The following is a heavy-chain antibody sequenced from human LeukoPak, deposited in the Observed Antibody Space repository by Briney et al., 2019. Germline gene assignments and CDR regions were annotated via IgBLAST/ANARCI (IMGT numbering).Heavy chain of an antibody. D-gene: IGHD6-13*01. CDR2: IKTKTDGGTT. V-gene: IGHV3-15*01. CDR1: GFSISNVW. CDR3: TTDSSRYENT. J-gene: IGHJ5*02. Sequence: GGSLRLSCAASGFSISNVWMSWVRQAPGKGLEWVGRIKTKTDGGTTDYAAPVKGRFTISRDDSKNTLYLQMNSLKTEDTAVYYCTTDSSRYENTWGQGILVTVSS.